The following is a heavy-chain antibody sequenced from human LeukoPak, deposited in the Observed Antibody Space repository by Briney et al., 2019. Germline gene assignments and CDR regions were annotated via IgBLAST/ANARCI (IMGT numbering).Heavy chain of an antibody. CDR3: ARDPTRDGYNYGKFDY. Sequence: PGGSLRLSCAASGFTVSSNYMSWVRQAPGKGLEWVSVIYSGGSTYYADSVKGRFTISRNISKNTLFLQMNSLRAEDTAVYYCARDPTRDGYNYGKFDYWGQGTLVTVSS. CDR1: GFTVSSNY. CDR2: IYSGGST. D-gene: IGHD5-24*01. V-gene: IGHV3-66*01. J-gene: IGHJ4*02.